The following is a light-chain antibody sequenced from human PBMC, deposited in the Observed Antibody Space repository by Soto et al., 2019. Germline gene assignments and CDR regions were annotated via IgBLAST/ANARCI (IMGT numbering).Light chain of an antibody. CDR2: KAS. CDR3: QHYNSYSEA. V-gene: IGKV1-5*03. CDR1: QSISSW. Sequence: DIQMTQSPSTLSASVGDRVTITCRASQSISSWLAWYQQKPGKAPKLLIYKASSLESGVPSRFSGSGSGTEFTLTISSLQPDDFATYYCQHYNSYSEAFGRGTKV. J-gene: IGKJ1*01.